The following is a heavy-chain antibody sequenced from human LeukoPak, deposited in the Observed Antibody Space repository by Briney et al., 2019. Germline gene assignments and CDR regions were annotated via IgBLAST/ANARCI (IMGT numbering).Heavy chain of an antibody. J-gene: IGHJ5*02. CDR3: ARDGELSRWFDP. D-gene: IGHD1-7*01. Sequence: PSETPSLTCAVYGGSFSGYYWSWIRQPPGKGLEWIGEINHSGSTNYNPSLKSRVTISVDTSKNQFSLKLSSVTAADTAVYYCARDGELSRWFDPWGQGTLVTVSS. CDR1: GGSFSGYY. V-gene: IGHV4-34*01. CDR2: INHSGST.